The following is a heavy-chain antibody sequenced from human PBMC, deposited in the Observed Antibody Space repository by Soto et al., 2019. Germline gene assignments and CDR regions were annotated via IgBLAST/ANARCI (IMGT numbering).Heavy chain of an antibody. V-gene: IGHV4-59*01. CDR3: ASHSSGWDHFDY. CDR2: IYYSGST. D-gene: IGHD6-19*01. CDR1: GGSISSYY. J-gene: IGHJ4*02. Sequence: TSETLSLTCTVSGGSISSYYWSWIRQPPGKGLEWIGYIYYSGSTNYNPSLKSRVTISVDTSKNQFSLKLSSVTAADTAVYYCASHSSGWDHFDYWGQGTLVTVSS.